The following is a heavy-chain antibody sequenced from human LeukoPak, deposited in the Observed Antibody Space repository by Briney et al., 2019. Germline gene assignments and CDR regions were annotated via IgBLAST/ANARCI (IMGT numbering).Heavy chain of an antibody. CDR2: IKQDGSEK. CDR3: ARDRHYYDSSGYHAFDI. V-gene: IGHV3-7*01. Sequence: GGSLRLSCAASGFTFSNYLMHWVRQAPGKGLEWVANIKQDGSEKYYVDSVKGRFTISRDNAKNSLYLQMNSLRAEDTAVYYCARDRHYYDSSGYHAFDIWGQGTMVTVSS. CDR1: GFTFSNYL. D-gene: IGHD3-22*01. J-gene: IGHJ3*02.